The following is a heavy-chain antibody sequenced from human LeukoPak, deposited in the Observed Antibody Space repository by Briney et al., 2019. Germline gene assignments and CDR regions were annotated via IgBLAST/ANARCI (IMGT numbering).Heavy chain of an antibody. D-gene: IGHD3-10*01. CDR2: MYYTESP. V-gene: IGHV4-59*08. CDR1: GASIRSYY. CDR3: ARSYDTNNRQRFDY. Sequence: SETLSLTCTVSGASIRSYYWSWIRQPPGKGLEWIAYMYYTESPNYNPSLKSRVSMSGDSSRNQFSLKLNSVTAADAAVYYCARSYDTNNRQRFDYWGQGILVTVSP. J-gene: IGHJ4*02.